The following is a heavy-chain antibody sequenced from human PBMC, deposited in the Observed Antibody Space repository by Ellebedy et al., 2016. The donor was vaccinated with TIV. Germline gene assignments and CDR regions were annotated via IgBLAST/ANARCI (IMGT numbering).Heavy chain of an antibody. V-gene: IGHV4-61*01. Sequence: SETLSLXXAVPGGFIGGSNWWSWIRQPPGKGLEWIGYISYSGSTNYNPSLKGRVFISVDTSKNQFSLKLSSVTAADTAVYYCATDWGRAAVLWGQGTLVTVSS. J-gene: IGHJ4*02. CDR3: ATDWGRAAVL. D-gene: IGHD3-16*01. CDR2: ISYSGST. CDR1: GGFIGGSNW.